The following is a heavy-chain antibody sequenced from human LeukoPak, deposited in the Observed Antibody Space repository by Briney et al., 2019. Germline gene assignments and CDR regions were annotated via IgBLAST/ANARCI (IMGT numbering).Heavy chain of an antibody. D-gene: IGHD2-2*01. CDR3: ARHVDCSSTSCYLAEYFQH. CDR2: IYYSGNT. CDR1: GGSISSYY. Sequence: PSETLSLTCTVSGGSISSYYWSWIRQPPGKGLEWIGSIYYSGNTYYNPSLKSRVTISVDTSKNQFSLNLSSVTAADTAVYYCARHVDCSSTSCYLAEYFQHWGQGTLVTVSS. J-gene: IGHJ1*01. V-gene: IGHV4-59*05.